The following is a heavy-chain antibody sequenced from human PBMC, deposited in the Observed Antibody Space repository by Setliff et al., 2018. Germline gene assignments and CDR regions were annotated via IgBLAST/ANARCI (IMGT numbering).Heavy chain of an antibody. CDR1: GFTFSRYA. J-gene: IGHJ6*03. CDR3: ARARGSSWLFYYMDV. V-gene: IGHV3-30*04. CDR2: ISFDGSNE. D-gene: IGHD6-13*01. Sequence: SLRLSCAASGFTFSRYALHWVRQAPGKGLEWVALISFDGSNEHYADSVKGRFTISRDNSINTVYLQMNSLRREDTAVYYCARARGSSWLFYYMDVWGKGTTVTVSS.